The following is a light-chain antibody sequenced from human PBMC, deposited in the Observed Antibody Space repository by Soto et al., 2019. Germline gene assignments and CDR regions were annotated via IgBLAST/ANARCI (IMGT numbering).Light chain of an antibody. CDR2: GAS. CDR1: QSVTTGC. Sequence: IVLTQSPGTLSLSPGERATLSCRASQSVTTGCLAWYQQKPGQAPRLLIYGASSRATGIPDRFSGSGSETDFTLTISRLGPEDLAVYYCQQYGSSYTFGGGTKVE. J-gene: IGKJ4*01. CDR3: QQYGSSYT. V-gene: IGKV3-20*01.